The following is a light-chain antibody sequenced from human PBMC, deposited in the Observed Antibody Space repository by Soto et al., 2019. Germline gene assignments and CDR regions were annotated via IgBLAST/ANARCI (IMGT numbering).Light chain of an antibody. CDR2: EVS. CDR3: SAYAGSNNLV. CDR1: SSDVGGYNY. V-gene: IGLV2-8*01. Sequence: QSVLLQPHSASGSPGQSGTISCTGTSSDVGGYNYVSWYQQHPGKAPKLMIYEVSKRPSGVPDRFSGSKSGNTASLTVSGLQAEDEADYYHSAYAGSNNLVFGGGTKRTVL. J-gene: IGLJ2*01.